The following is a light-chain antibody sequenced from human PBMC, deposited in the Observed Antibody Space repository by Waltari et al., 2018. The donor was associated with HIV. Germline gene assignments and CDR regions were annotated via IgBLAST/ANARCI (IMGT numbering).Light chain of an antibody. CDR3: QVWDSTSDHLWV. CDR1: NIGTKS. V-gene: IGLV3-21*02. CDR2: DDS. Sequence: SYVLTQSPSVSVAPGQTARITCWGNNIGTKSVHWYRQKPGQAPVLVVYDDSDRPSGIPERFSGSNSGNAATLTISKVEVGDEADYFCQVWDSTSDHLWVFGGGSRLTVL. J-gene: IGLJ3*02.